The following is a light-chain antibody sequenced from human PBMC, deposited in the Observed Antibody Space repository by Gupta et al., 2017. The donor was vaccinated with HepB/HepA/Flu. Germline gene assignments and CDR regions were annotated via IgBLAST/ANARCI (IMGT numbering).Light chain of an antibody. CDR1: QNGLYSNNKDC. J-gene: IGKJ1*01. CDR3: QQDNYSPRT. V-gene: IGKV4-1*01. Sequence: IVMTQSPDSLAVSLGERSTINCKTSQNGLYSNNKDCLAWYQQKPGHPPKLLISCASTRESGVPDRFSGSGSGTDFTLTISSLQAEDWAVYYCQQDNYSPRTFGQGTQVEIK. CDR2: CAS.